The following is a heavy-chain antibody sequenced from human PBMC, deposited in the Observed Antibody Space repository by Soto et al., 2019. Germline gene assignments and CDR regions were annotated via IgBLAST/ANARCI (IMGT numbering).Heavy chain of an antibody. CDR1: GDSITRSFW. J-gene: IGHJ6*02. V-gene: IGHV4-28*03. D-gene: IGHD2-21*02. CDR3: ARDLWGYCGADCYPLDV. CDR2: ISHTGTT. Sequence: SETLSPTCPFSGDSITRSFWWGWVRQPPGGGLEWIGKISHTGTTYYNPSLESRVTISVDTSKNQFSLKLNSVTAADTAVYYCARDLWGYCGADCYPLDVWGQGTTVTVSS.